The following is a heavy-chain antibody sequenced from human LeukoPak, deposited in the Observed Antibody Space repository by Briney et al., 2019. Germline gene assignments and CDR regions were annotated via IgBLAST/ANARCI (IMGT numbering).Heavy chain of an antibody. CDR2: ISGSGGAT. CDR3: AKGGPLGYCTSTSCYTVFH. J-gene: IGHJ4*02. Sequence: GGSLRLSCAASGFPFSSYPLSWVRQTPRKGLEWVSAISGSGGATYYADSVRGRFTISRDNSKNTLYPQMNSLRAEDTALYYCAKGGPLGYCTSTSCYTVFHWGQGTLVTVSS. V-gene: IGHV3-23*01. CDR1: GFPFSSYP. D-gene: IGHD2-2*02.